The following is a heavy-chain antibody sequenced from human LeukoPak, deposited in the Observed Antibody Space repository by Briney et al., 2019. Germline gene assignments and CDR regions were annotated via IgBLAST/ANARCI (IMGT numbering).Heavy chain of an antibody. D-gene: IGHD3-22*01. CDR1: GFTFSRYW. J-gene: IGHJ4*02. CDR3: ARDYDSSGYNIRFEY. CDR2: IKQDGSEK. V-gene: IGHV3-7*04. Sequence: PGGSLRLSCAGSGFTFSRYWMSWVRQAPGKGLEWVANIKQDGSEKYYVDSVKGRFTISRDNAKNSQYLQMNSLRAEDTAVYYCARDYDSSGYNIRFEYWGQGTLVTVSS.